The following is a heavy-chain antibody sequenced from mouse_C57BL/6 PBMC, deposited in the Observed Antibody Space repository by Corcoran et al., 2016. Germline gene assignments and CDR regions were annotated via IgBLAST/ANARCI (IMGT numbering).Heavy chain of an antibody. D-gene: IGHD2-1*01. CDR1: GFNFSNYR. CDR3: RRGNSEGFPY. CDR2: IAVKSDKYGA. Sequence: QVQLVETGGGLERPGNSLKLSCVTSGFNFSNYRMHWLRQPPGKRLEWIAVIAVKSDKYGANYAESVKGRFAISRDDSKSSVYLEMNRLREEDTATYFCRRGNSEGFPYWGQGTLVTVSA. V-gene: IGHV13-2*01. J-gene: IGHJ3*01.